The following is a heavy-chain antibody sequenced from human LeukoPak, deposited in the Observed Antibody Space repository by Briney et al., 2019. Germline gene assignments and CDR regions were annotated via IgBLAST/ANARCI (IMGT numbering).Heavy chain of an antibody. Sequence: PRRSLRLSCAASGFTFSSYAMHWVRQALGKGLEWVAVISYDGSNKYYADSVKGRFTISRDNSKNTLYLQMNSLRAEDTAVYYCARVSRWEHLDYWGQGTLVTVSS. D-gene: IGHD1-26*01. CDR1: GFTFSSYA. J-gene: IGHJ4*02. CDR2: ISYDGSNK. V-gene: IGHV3-30-3*01. CDR3: ARVSRWEHLDY.